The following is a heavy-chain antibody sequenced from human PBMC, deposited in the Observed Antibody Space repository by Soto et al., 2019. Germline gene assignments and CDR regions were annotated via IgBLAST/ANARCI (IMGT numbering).Heavy chain of an antibody. J-gene: IGHJ6*02. CDR3: ARDKAYSSSWYAPYYGMDV. CDR1: GYTFTGYY. D-gene: IGHD6-13*01. CDR2: INPNSGGT. V-gene: IGHV1-2*04. Sequence: ASVTVSCKASGYTFTGYYIHWVRQAPGQGLEWMGWINPNSGGTNYAQKFQGWVTMTRDTSISTAYMELSRLRSDDTAVYYCARDKAYSSSWYAPYYGMDVWGQGTTVTV.